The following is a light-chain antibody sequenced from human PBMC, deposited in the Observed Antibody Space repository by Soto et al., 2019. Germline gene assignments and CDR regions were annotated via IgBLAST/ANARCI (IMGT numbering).Light chain of an antibody. V-gene: IGKV1-5*03. CDR3: QQYNNYPWT. CDR2: KAS. J-gene: IGKJ1*01. CDR1: QSISSW. Sequence: DIQMTQSPSTLSSSVGDRVTITCRASQSISSWLAWYQQKPGKAPKLLIYKASSLESGVPSRFSGSGSGTEFTLTISSLQPDDFATYNCQQYNNYPWTFGPGTKVEIK.